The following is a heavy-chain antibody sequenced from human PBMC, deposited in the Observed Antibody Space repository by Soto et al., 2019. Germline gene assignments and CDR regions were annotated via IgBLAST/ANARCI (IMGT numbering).Heavy chain of an antibody. Sequence: GGSLSLSCAASGFTFSSYAMSWVRQAPGKGLEWVSAISGSGGSTYYADYVKGRFTISRDNSKNTLYLQMNSLRAEDTAVYYCAKRLDIVVVPAAIHYYYYGMDVWGQGTTVTVSS. V-gene: IGHV3-23*01. CDR3: AKRLDIVVVPAAIHYYYYGMDV. J-gene: IGHJ6*02. D-gene: IGHD2-2*02. CDR1: GFTFSSYA. CDR2: ISGSGGST.